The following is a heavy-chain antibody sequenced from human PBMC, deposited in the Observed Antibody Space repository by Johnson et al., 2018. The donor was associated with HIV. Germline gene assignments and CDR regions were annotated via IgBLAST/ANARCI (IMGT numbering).Heavy chain of an antibody. CDR1: GITFSNAW. J-gene: IGHJ3*02. V-gene: IGHV3-30*03. CDR3: ASRGVVVTASPKFGAFDI. D-gene: IGHD2-21*02. Sequence: QVQLVESGGGLVKPGGSLRLSCAASGITFSNAWMSWVRQAPGKGLEWVAVISHDGSNKYYADSVKGRFTISRDNSKNSLYLQMNSLRAEDTAVYYCASRGVVVTASPKFGAFDIWGQGTMVTVSS. CDR2: ISHDGSNK.